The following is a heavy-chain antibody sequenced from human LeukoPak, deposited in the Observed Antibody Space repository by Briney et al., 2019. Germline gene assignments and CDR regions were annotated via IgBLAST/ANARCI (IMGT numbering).Heavy chain of an antibody. CDR3: ARRIYSRYYMDV. CDR1: GGSFSGYY. CDR2: INHSGST. Sequence: PSETLSLTCAVYGGSFSGYYWSWIRQPPGKGPEWIGEINHSGSTNYNPSLKSRVTISVDTSKNQFSLKLSSVTAADTAVYYCARRIYSRYYMDVWGKGTTVTISS. D-gene: IGHD4-11*01. J-gene: IGHJ6*03. V-gene: IGHV4-34*01.